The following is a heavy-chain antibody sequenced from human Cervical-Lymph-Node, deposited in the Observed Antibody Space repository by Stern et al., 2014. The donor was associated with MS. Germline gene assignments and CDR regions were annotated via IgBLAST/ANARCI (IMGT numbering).Heavy chain of an antibody. CDR2: ISWDDDK. Sequence: QVTLRESGPTLVKPTQTLTLTCTFSGFSLSTSGVGVGWIRQPPGKALEWLALISWDDDKLYSPSLKSRLTITKYTSKNQVVLTMTNMDPVDTATYYCAVRLTLYSSSWYSMHYFDYWGQGTLVTVSS. CDR1: GFSLSTSGVG. J-gene: IGHJ4*02. D-gene: IGHD6-13*01. V-gene: IGHV2-5*02. CDR3: AVRLTLYSSSWYSMHYFDY.